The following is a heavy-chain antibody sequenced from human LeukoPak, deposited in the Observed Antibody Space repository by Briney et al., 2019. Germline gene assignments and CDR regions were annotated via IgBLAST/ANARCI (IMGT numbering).Heavy chain of an antibody. CDR2: MNPNRGDT. V-gene: IGHV1-8*01. CDR1: GYTFTSYD. Sequence: ASVKVSCKASGYTFTSYDIHWVRQATGQGLEWMGRMNPNRGDTDYAQKFQGRVTMTRDTSISTAYMELSSLRSDDTAVYFCALALDYYDSSGWPFDYWGQGTLVTVSS. J-gene: IGHJ4*02. CDR3: ALALDYYDSSGWPFDY. D-gene: IGHD3-22*01.